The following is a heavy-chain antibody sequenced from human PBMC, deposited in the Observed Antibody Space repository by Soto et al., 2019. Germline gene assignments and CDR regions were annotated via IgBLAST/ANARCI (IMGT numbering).Heavy chain of an antibody. V-gene: IGHV4-31*03. CDR1: GGSINNGGFY. CDR3: ARGRGYSYQNYFDI. Sequence: SETLSLTCTVPGGSINNGGFYWTWLRQHPVKGLEWFGNIYYSGTTYYNPSLEGRIFMSLDTSKSQFSLKVTSVTAADSAVYYCARGRGYSYQNYFDIWGQGILVTVSS. D-gene: IGHD5-18*01. J-gene: IGHJ4*02. CDR2: IYYSGTT.